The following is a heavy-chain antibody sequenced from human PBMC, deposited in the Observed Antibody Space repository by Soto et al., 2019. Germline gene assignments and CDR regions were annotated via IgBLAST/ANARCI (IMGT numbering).Heavy chain of an antibody. CDR3: ARTESGTFGP. J-gene: IGHJ5*02. V-gene: IGHV4-30-2*01. D-gene: IGHD1-7*01. Sequence: QLQLQESGSGLVKPSQTLSLTCAVSGGSISSGGYSWSWIRQPPGKGLEWIGYIDRSGITYYNPALKSRVTISVDRYKNQFPLKLSSVTAADTAVYYCARTESGTFGPWGQGTLVTVSS. CDR1: GGSISSGGYS. CDR2: IDRSGIT.